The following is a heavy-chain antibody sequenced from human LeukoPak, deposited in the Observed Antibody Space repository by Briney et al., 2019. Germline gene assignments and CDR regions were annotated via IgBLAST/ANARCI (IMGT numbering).Heavy chain of an antibody. CDR2: LIPIFGTA. J-gene: IGHJ4*02. Sequence: GASVKVSCKASGDTFSSYAISWGRQAPGQGLECMGGLIPIFGTANYAQRFQGRVTITADESTSTAYMELSSLRSEDTAVYYCARDWYSTRSRGGYFDYWGQGTLVTVSS. CDR1: GDTFSSYA. D-gene: IGHD6-13*01. CDR3: ARDWYSTRSRGGYFDY. V-gene: IGHV1-69*13.